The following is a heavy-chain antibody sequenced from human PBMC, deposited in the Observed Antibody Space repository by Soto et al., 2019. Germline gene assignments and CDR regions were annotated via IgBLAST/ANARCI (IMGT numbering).Heavy chain of an antibody. CDR1: GFTFSGSA. D-gene: IGHD2-2*01. Sequence: EVQLVESGGGLVQPGGSLKLSCAASGFTFSGSAMHWVRQASGKGLEWVGRIRTKSNNYATAYAASVKGRFTISRDDSKNTAYLQMNSLKTDDTAVYYCTRHVIVVVPAAKVTYFDYWGQGTLVTVSS. CDR2: IRTKSNNYAT. V-gene: IGHV3-73*01. J-gene: IGHJ4*02. CDR3: TRHVIVVVPAAKVTYFDY.